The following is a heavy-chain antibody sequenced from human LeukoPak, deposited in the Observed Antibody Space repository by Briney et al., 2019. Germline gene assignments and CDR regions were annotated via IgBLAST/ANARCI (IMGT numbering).Heavy chain of an antibody. V-gene: IGHV3-23*01. Sequence: GGSLRLSCAASGFTFGSSAMSWVRQAPGKGPEWVSTFSRSGPDTYYADSVKGRFTIFRDNSKNTLYLQMNSLRAEDTAVYYCARGSLGSWYYFDYWGQGTLVTVSS. CDR2: FSRSGPDT. D-gene: IGHD6-13*01. CDR3: ARGSLGSWYYFDY. J-gene: IGHJ4*02. CDR1: GFTFGSSA.